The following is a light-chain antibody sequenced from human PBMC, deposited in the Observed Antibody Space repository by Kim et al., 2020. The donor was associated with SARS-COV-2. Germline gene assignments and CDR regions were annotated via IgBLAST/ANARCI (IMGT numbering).Light chain of an antibody. CDR2: SNN. V-gene: IGLV1-47*02. J-gene: IGLJ2*01. CDR1: Y. CDR3: AVWDGTLSGHVL. Sequence: YVYWYQHLPGRAPKLLVYSNNQRPSGVPNRFSGSKSGTSASLAISGLQSEDEGDYYCAVWDGTLSGHVLFVGGTQLTVL.